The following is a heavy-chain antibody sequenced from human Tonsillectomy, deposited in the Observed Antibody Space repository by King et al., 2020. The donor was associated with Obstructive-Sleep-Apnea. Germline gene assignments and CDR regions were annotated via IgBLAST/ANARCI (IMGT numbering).Heavy chain of an antibody. Sequence: VQLVESGAEVKRPGASVKVSCKASGYTFTSYGISWVRQAPGQGLEWMGWISPYNGNTYYAQKVQGRVTMTTDTSTSTAYMEVRRLRSDDTAVYYCARDPPPYSRDYYGMDVWGQGTTVTVSS. V-gene: IGHV1-18*01. CDR3: ARDPPPYSRDYYGMDV. CDR1: GYTFTSYG. CDR2: ISPYNGNT. J-gene: IGHJ6*02. D-gene: IGHD4-11*01.